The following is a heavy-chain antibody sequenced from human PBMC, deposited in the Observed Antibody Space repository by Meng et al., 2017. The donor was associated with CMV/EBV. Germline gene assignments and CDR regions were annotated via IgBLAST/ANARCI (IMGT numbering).Heavy chain of an antibody. J-gene: IGHJ4*02. CDR1: GGSISSSSYY. Sequence: GGSLRLSCTVSGGSISSSSYYWGWIRQPPGKGLEWVGRIKSKTDGGTTDYAAPVKGRFTISRDDSKNTLYLQMNSLKTEDTAVYYCTTLYYYDSSGLNYWGQGTLVTVSS. V-gene: IGHV3-15*01. CDR2: IKSKTDGGTT. D-gene: IGHD3-22*01. CDR3: TTLYYYDSSGLNY.